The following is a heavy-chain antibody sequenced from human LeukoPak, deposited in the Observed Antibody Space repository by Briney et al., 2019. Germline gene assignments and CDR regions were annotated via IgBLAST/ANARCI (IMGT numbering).Heavy chain of an antibody. CDR2: INPNSGGT. J-gene: IGHJ4*02. Sequence: GASVKVSCKASGYTFTGYYMHWVRQAPGQGLEWMGWINPNSGGTNYAQKFQGRVTMTRDTSISTAYMELRSLRSDDTAVYYCASNSGYSSSWYPYYFDYWGQGTLVTVSS. D-gene: IGHD6-13*01. CDR1: GYTFTGYY. CDR3: ASNSGYSSSWYPYYFDY. V-gene: IGHV1-2*02.